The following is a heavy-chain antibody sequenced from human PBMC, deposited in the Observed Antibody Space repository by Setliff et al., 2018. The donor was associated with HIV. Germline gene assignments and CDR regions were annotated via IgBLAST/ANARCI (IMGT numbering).Heavy chain of an antibody. CDR2: IYHSGST. J-gene: IGHJ4*02. CDR1: GGSIRSHY. CDR3: ARDYWAGAIDC. V-gene: IGHV4-59*11. D-gene: IGHD2-8*02. Sequence: SEILSLTCTVSGGSIRSHYWSWIREPPGKGLEWIGYIYHSGSTNYNPSLKSRVTISVDTSKNQFSLRLSSVTAADTAVYYCARDYWAGAIDCWGQGTLVTVSS.